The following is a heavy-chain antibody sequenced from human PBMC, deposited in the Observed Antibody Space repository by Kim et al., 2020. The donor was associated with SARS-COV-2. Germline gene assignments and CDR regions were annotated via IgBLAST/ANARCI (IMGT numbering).Heavy chain of an antibody. CDR2: IIPIFGTA. J-gene: IGHJ4*02. CDR1: GGTFSSYA. D-gene: IGHD2-2*01. V-gene: IGHV1-69*13. CDR3: ARAQYCSSTSCSPGGRYFDY. Sequence: SVKVSCKASGGTFSSYAISWVRQAPGQGLEWMGGIIPIFGTANYAQKFQGRVTITADESTSTAYMEPSSLRSEDTAVYYCARAQYCSSTSCSPGGRYFDYWGQGTLVTVSS.